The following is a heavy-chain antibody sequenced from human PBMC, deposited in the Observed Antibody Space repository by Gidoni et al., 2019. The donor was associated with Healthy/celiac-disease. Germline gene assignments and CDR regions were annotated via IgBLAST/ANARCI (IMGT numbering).Heavy chain of an antibody. J-gene: IGHJ4*02. V-gene: IGHV3-11*05. CDR1: GFTFSDYY. D-gene: IGHD5-18*01. CDR2: ISSSSSYT. CDR3: ARLWGYSYGRDY. Sequence: QVQLVESGGGLVKPGGSLRLSCAASGFTFSDYYISWIRQAPGKGLGWVSYISSSSSYTNYADSVKGRFTISRDNAKNSLYLQMNSLRAEDTAVYYCARLWGYSYGRDYWGQGTLVTVSS.